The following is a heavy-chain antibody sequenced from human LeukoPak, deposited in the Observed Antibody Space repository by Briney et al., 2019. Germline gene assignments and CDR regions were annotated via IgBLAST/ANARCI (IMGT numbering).Heavy chain of an antibody. Sequence: PGPSLRLSCAASGFTLNSYAMHWVRQAPGMGLEWVAVISYDGSNKYYEDSVKGRFTIFRENSKNTLYLQMNSLRAEDTAVYYCARERLVVIHTGFYYYGMDVWGQGTTVTVSS. CDR2: ISYDGSNK. D-gene: IGHD3-22*01. CDR3: ARERLVVIHTGFYYYGMDV. CDR1: GFTLNSYA. V-gene: IGHV3-30-3*01. J-gene: IGHJ6*02.